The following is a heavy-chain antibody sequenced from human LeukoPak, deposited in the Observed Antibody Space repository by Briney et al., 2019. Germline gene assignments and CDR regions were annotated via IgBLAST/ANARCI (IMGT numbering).Heavy chain of an antibody. D-gene: IGHD3-9*01. CDR1: GYIFTTHG. Sequence: ASVKVSCKASGYIFTTHGITWVRQAPGQGLEWMGWIGADNDSTKFAPKFQGRVTMTTDTSTSTASMELRSLRSDDTAVYYCARVKRHFDWLPNEYYFDYWGQGTLVTVSS. J-gene: IGHJ4*02. CDR2: IGADNDST. CDR3: ARVKRHFDWLPNEYYFDY. V-gene: IGHV1-18*01.